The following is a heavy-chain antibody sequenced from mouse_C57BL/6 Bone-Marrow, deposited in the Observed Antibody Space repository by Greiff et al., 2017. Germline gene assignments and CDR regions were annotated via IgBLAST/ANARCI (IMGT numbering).Heavy chain of an antibody. V-gene: IGHV1-26*01. D-gene: IGHD1-1*01. J-gene: IGHJ3*01. CDR2: INPNNGGT. CDR1: GYTFTDYY. CDR3: ATHYYGSSFQGAY. Sequence: VQLQQSGPELVKPGASVKISCKASGYTFTDYYMNWVKQSPGKSLEWIGDINPNNGGTSYNQKFKGKATLTVDKSSSTAYMELRSLTSADSAVYYCATHYYGSSFQGAYWGQGTLVTVSA.